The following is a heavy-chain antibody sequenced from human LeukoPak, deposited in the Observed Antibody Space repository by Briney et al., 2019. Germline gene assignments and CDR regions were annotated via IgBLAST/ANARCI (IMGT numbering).Heavy chain of an antibody. J-gene: IGHJ6*03. V-gene: IGHV4-61*02. CDR2: IYTSGST. CDR3: ARDLIQLWLGGYYYYMDV. D-gene: IGHD5-18*01. CDR1: GGSISSGSYY. Sequence: SETLSLTCTVSGGSISSGSYYWSWIRQPAGKGLEWIGRIYTSGSTNYNPSLKSRVTISVDTSKNQFSLKLSSVTAADTAVYYCARDLIQLWLGGYYYYMDVWGKGTTVIVSS.